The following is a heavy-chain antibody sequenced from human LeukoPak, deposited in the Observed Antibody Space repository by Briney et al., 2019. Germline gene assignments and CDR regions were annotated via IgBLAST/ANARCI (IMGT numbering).Heavy chain of an antibody. D-gene: IGHD3-3*01. CDR2: INPNSGGT. CDR1: GYTFTGYY. CDR3: ARGPASGHDFWSGYMDYYYMDV. J-gene: IGHJ6*03. V-gene: IGHV1-2*02. Sequence: ASVKVSCKASGYTFTGYYMHWVRQAPGQGLEWMGWINPNSGGTNYAQKFQGRVTMTRDTSISTAYMELSRLRSDDTAVYYCARGPASGHDFWSGYMDYYYMDVWGKGTTVTVSS.